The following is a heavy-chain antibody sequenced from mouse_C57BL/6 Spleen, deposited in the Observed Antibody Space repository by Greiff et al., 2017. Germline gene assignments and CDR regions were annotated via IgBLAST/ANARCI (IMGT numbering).Heavy chain of an antibody. J-gene: IGHJ1*03. D-gene: IGHD2-2*01. CDR1: GYTFTDYY. Sequence: VQLQQSGPELVKPGASVKISCKASGYTFTDYYMNWVKQSHGKSLEWIGDINPNNGGTSYNQKFKGKATLTVDKSSSTAYMELRSLTSEDSAVYYCARSRDGYGWYFDVWGTGTTVTVSS. CDR3: ARSRDGYGWYFDV. CDR2: INPNNGGT. V-gene: IGHV1-26*01.